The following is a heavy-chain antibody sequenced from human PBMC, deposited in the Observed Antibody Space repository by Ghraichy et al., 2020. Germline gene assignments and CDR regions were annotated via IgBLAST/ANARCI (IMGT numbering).Heavy chain of an antibody. CDR3: ARSMVRRYFEYFQH. J-gene: IGHJ1*01. CDR1: GYTFTSYA. V-gene: IGHV1-3*01. Sequence: ASVKVSCKASGYTFTSYAMHWVRQAPGQRLEWMGWINAGNGNTKYSQKFQGRVTITRDTSASTAYMELSSLRSEDTAVYYCARSMVRRYFEYFQHWGQGTLVTVSS. CDR2: INAGNGNT. D-gene: IGHD3-10*01.